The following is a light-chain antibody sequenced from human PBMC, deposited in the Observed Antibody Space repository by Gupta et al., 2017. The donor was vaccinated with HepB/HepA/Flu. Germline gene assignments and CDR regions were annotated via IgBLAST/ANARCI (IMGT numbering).Light chain of an antibody. J-gene: IGLJ3*02. CDR1: SGSVSTSYY. Sequence: QTVVTQAQSFSVSPGGTVTLTCGLNSGSVSTSYYINWYQQTPGQAPRTLIYNTNTRSSGVPDRFSASILGNKTALTITAAQADEESDYYCALSVVGGIWVFGGGTKLTVL. CDR3: ALSVVGGIWV. CDR2: NTN. V-gene: IGLV8-61*01.